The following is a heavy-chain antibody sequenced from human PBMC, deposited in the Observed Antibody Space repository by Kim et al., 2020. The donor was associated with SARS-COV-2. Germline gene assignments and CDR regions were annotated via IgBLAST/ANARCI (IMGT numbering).Heavy chain of an antibody. CDR2: IWYDGSNK. Sequence: GGSLRLSCAASGFTFSSYGMHWVRQAPGKGLEWVAVIWYDGSNKYYADSVKGRFTISRDNSKNTLYLQMNSLGAEDTAVYYCASNLGPGGYYYYGMDVWGQGTTVTVSS. CDR3: ASNLGPGGYYYYGMDV. D-gene: IGHD7-27*01. CDR1: GFTFSSYG. V-gene: IGHV3-33*08. J-gene: IGHJ6*02.